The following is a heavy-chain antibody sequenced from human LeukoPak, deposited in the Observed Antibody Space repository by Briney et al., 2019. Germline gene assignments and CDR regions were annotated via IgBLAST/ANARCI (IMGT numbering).Heavy chain of an antibody. CDR2: IGSSGSTI. J-gene: IGHJ3*02. CDR3: ARDPPNFDI. Sequence: GGSLRLSCAASGYTFSDYYMSWFRQPPGKGLEWVSYIGSSGSTIYYTDSVKGRFTISRDNAKNPLYLHLNSLRAEDTAVYYCARDPPNFDIWGQGTMVTVSS. CDR1: GYTFSDYY. V-gene: IGHV3-11*04.